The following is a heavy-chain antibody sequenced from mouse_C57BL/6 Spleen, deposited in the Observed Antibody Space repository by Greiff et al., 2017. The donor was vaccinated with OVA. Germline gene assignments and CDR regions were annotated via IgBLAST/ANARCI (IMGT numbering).Heavy chain of an antibody. J-gene: IGHJ4*01. CDR2: IYPSDSET. V-gene: IGHV1-52*01. Sequence: QVQLQQPGAELVRPGSSVKLSCKASGYTFTSYWMHWVKQRPIQGLEWIGNIYPSDSETHYNQKFKDKATLTVDKSSSTAYMQLSRLTSEDAAVYYGARYGGNYAMDYWGQGTSVTVSA. D-gene: IGHD1-1*02. CDR3: ARYGGNYAMDY. CDR1: GYTFTSYW.